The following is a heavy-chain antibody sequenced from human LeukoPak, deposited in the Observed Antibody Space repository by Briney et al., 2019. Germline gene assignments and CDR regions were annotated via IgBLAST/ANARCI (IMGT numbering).Heavy chain of an antibody. CDR3: ARESVVGGEGDDFWSSYNWFDP. CDR2: IYTSGST. V-gene: IGHV4-61*02. D-gene: IGHD3-3*01. J-gene: IGHJ5*02. CDR1: GGSISSGSYY. Sequence: PSQTLSLTCTVSGGSISSGSYYWSWIRQPAGKGLEWIGRIYTSGSTNYNPSLKSRVTISVDTSKNQFSLKLSSVTAADTAVYYCARESVVGGEGDDFWSSYNWFDPWGQGTLVTVSS.